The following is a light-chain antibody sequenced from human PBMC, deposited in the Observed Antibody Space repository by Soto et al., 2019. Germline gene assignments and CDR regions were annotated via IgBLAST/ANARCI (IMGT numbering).Light chain of an antibody. V-gene: IGKV1-5*03. CDR2: KAS. Sequence: DVQMTQSPSTLSASLGDRVTITCRASQSISSWLAWYQQKPGKAPKLLIYKASTLESGVPSRFSGSGSGAEFTLTISSLQPDDFAPYYCQQYNNYSWTFGQGTKVEIK. CDR3: QQYNNYSWT. J-gene: IGKJ1*01. CDR1: QSISSW.